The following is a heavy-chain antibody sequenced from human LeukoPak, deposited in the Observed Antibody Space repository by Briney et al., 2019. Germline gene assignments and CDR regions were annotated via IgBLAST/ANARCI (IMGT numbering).Heavy chain of an antibody. CDR2: IYPADSDT. D-gene: IGHD6-13*01. J-gene: IGHJ5*02. CDR3: ARQGQLVPTSWFDP. V-gene: IGHV5-51*01. CDR1: GYSITDYW. Sequence: GESLKISCKGSGYSITDYWIAWVRQLPGKGLEWMGIIYPADSDTRYSPSFQGQVTISADKSISTAYLQWSSLKASDTAMYYCARQGQLVPTSWFDPWGQGTLVTVSS.